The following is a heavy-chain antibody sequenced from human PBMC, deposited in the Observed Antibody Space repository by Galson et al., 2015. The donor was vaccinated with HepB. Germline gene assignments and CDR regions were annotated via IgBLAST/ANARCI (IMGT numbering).Heavy chain of an antibody. CDR3: ARGDIAYCGGDCYQTGDY. J-gene: IGHJ4*02. Sequence: SLRLSCAASGFTVSSNYMSWVRQAPGKGLEWVSVIYSGGSTYYADSVKGRFTISRDNSKNTLYLQMNSLRAEDTAVYYCARGDIAYCGGDCYQTGDYWGQGTLVTVSS. D-gene: IGHD2-21*02. CDR1: GFTVSSNY. CDR2: IYSGGST. V-gene: IGHV3-66*01.